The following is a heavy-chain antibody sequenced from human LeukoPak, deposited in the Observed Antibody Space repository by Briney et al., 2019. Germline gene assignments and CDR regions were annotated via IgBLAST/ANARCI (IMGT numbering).Heavy chain of an antibody. J-gene: IGHJ4*02. CDR2: ISSSSSYI. CDR3: ARAPVRYFDWLPRS. D-gene: IGHD3-9*01. V-gene: IGHV3-21*01. Sequence: PGGSLRLSCAAPGFTFSSYSMNWVRQAPGKGLEWVSSISSSSSYIYYADSVKGRFTISRDNAKNSLYLQMNSLRAEDTAVYYCARAPVRYFDWLPRSWGQGTLVTVSS. CDR1: GFTFSSYS.